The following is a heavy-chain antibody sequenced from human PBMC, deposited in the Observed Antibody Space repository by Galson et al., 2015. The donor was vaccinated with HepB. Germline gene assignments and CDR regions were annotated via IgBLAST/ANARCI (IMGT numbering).Heavy chain of an antibody. V-gene: IGHV3-30*04. CDR2: ISYDGSID. CDR3: ARGSAAGTWGYGMDV. D-gene: IGHD6-13*01. J-gene: IGHJ6*02. Sequence: SLRLSCAASGFTFSSYPMHWVRQAPGKGPEWVAVISYDGSIDYYADSVKGRFTISRDNPKNTVYLQMSSLRPEETAVNYCARGSAAGTWGYGMDVWGQGTTVSVSS. CDR1: GFTFSSYP.